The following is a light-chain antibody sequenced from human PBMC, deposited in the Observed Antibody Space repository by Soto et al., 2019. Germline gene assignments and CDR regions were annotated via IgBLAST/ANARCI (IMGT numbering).Light chain of an antibody. CDR3: QQYGSWT. CDR1: QSISSNN. Sequence: EIVLTQSPGTLSVSPGERATLSCRASQSISSNNLAWYQQKPGQAPSLLIYGTSSRATGIPDRFSGSGSGTDFTLTIRRLEPEVSAIYYCQQYGSWTFGQGTKVEI. CDR2: GTS. J-gene: IGKJ1*01. V-gene: IGKV3-20*01.